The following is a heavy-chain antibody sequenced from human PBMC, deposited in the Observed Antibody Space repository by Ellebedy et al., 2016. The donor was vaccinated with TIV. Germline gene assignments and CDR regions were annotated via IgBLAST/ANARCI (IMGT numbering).Heavy chain of an antibody. D-gene: IGHD3-10*01. J-gene: IGHJ5*02. Sequence: AASVKVSCKASGGTFSNYAISWARQAPGQGLEWMGGIILMFGTANYAQKFQGRVTITADEFTRTAYMDLSSLRSEDTAVYYCARDEGSGSYLSWGQGTVVTVSS. V-gene: IGHV1-69*13. CDR2: IILMFGTA. CDR3: ARDEGSGSYLS. CDR1: GGTFSNYA.